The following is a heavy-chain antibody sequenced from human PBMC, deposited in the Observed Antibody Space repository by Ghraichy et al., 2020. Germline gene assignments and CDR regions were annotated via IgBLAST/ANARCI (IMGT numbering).Heavy chain of an antibody. D-gene: IGHD2-15*01. V-gene: IGHV1-18*01. Sequence: ASVKVSCKASGYTFTSYGISWVRQAPGQGLEWMGWISAYNGNTNYAQKLQGRVTMTTDTSTSTAYMELRSLRSDDTAVYYCARDGIGYCSGGSCYPDGYWGQGTLVTVSS. CDR1: GYTFTSYG. CDR3: ARDGIGYCSGGSCYPDGY. J-gene: IGHJ4*02. CDR2: ISAYNGNT.